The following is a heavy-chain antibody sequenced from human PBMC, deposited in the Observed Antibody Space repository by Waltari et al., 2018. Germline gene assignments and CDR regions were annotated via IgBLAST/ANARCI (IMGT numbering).Heavy chain of an antibody. J-gene: IGHJ4*02. CDR1: GGSFSGYY. D-gene: IGHD3-3*01. CDR3: ARGRTIFGVVINFDY. V-gene: IGHV4-34*01. CDR2: INHSGST. Sequence: QVQLQQCGAGLLKPSETLSLTCAVYGGSFSGYYWSWLRQPPGKGLEWIGEINHSGSTNYNPSLKSRVTISVDTSKNQFSLKLSSVTAADTAVYYCARGRTIFGVVINFDYWGQGTLVTVSS.